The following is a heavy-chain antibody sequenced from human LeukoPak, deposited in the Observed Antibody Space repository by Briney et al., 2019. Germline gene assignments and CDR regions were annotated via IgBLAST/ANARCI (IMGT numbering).Heavy chain of an antibody. J-gene: IGHJ6*04. CDR2: IKSKTDGGTT. CDR3: TTAGLWFGDYYYGMDV. V-gene: IGHV3-15*01. D-gene: IGHD3-10*01. Sequence: GGSLRLSCAASGFTFSNAWMSWVRQAPGKGLEWVGRIKSKTDGGTTDYAAPVKGRFTISRDDSKNTLYLQMNSLKTEDAAVYYCTTAGLWFGDYYYGMDVWGKGTTVTVSS. CDR1: GFTFSNAW.